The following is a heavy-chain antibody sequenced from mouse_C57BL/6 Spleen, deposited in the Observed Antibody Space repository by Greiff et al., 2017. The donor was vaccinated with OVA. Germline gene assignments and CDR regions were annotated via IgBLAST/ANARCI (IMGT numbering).Heavy chain of an antibody. Sequence: EVKLMESGPGLVKPSQSLSLTCSVTGYSITSGYYWNWIRQFPGNKLEWMGYISYDGSNNYNPSLKNRISITRDTSKNQFFLKLNSVTTEDTATYYCARWGLDGNYGYFDVWGTGTTVTVSS. V-gene: IGHV3-6*01. CDR1: GYSITSGYY. D-gene: IGHD2-1*01. J-gene: IGHJ1*03. CDR3: ARWGLDGNYGYFDV. CDR2: ISYDGSN.